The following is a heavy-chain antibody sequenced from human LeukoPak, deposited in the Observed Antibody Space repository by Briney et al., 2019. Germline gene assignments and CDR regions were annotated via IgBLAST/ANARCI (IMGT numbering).Heavy chain of an antibody. CDR3: ASAGVVGASTYWYFDL. CDR1: GFTFSRNW. Sequence: GGSLRLSCATSGFTFSRNWMTWVRQAPGKGLEWVACIRQDGREIYYVDSVKGRFTISRDNARSSLYLQMTGLRVEDTALYYCASAGVVGASTYWYFDLWGRGTRVTVSS. D-gene: IGHD1-26*01. J-gene: IGHJ2*01. V-gene: IGHV3-7*01. CDR2: IRQDGREI.